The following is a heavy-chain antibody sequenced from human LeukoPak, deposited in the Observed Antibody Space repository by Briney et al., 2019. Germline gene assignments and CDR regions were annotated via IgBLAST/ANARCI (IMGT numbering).Heavy chain of an antibody. CDR1: GFTFTTYW. CDR3: ARGGYYDFWSGHSNFDH. J-gene: IGHJ4*02. CDR2: IHSDGSSI. V-gene: IGHV3-74*01. Sequence: PGGSLRLSCAASGFTFTTYWMHWVRQAPGKGLIWVSRIHSDGSSITYADSVKGRFTISRDNAKNTLYLQMNSLRGDDTAVYYCARGGYYDFWSGHSNFDHWGQGTLVTVSS. D-gene: IGHD3-3*01.